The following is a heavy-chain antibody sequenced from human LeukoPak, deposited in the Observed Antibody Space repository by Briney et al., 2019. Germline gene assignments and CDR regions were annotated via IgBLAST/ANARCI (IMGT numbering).Heavy chain of an antibody. D-gene: IGHD5-18*01. CDR2: IYTSGST. CDR3: ARDFRGYSYGSFDY. V-gene: IGHV4-4*07. Sequence: SETLSLTCTVSGGSISSYYWSWIRQPAGKGLEWIGRIYTSGSTNYNPSLKSRVTMSVDTSKNQFSLKLRSVTAADTAVYYCARDFRGYSYGSFDYWGQGTLVTVSS. J-gene: IGHJ4*02. CDR1: GGSISSYY.